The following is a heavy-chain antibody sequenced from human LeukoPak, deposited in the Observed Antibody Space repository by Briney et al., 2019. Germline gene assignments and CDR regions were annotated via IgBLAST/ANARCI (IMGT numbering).Heavy chain of an antibody. CDR2: IYYSGST. D-gene: IGHD5-18*01. CDR1: GGSISSSSYY. J-gene: IGHJ4*02. CDR3: ASRWIQLWLPTDPPYYFDY. Sequence: SETLSLTCTVSGGSISSSSYYWGWIRQPPGKGLEWIGSIYYSGSTYYNPSLKSRVTISVDTSKNQFSLKLSSVTAADTAVYYCASRWIQLWLPTDPPYYFDYWGQGTLVTVSS. V-gene: IGHV4-39*01.